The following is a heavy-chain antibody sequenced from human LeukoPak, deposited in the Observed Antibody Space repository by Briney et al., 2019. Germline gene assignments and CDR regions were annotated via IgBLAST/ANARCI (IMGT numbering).Heavy chain of an antibody. D-gene: IGHD3-10*01. CDR2: IYYSGST. Sequence: SETLSLTCTVSGGSISNSSSYWGWIRQPPGKGLEWIGSIYYSGSTYYNPSLKSRVTISVDTSKNQFSLKLSSVTAADTAVYYCARGYYYGSGSYYNANWFDPWGQGTLVTVSS. V-gene: IGHV4-39*07. J-gene: IGHJ5*02. CDR3: ARGYYYGSGSYYNANWFDP. CDR1: GGSISNSSSY.